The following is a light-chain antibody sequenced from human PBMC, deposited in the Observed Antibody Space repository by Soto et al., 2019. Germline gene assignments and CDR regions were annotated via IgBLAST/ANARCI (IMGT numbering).Light chain of an antibody. CDR2: EVS. J-gene: IGLJ3*02. V-gene: IGLV2-8*01. Sequence: QSALTQPPSASVSPGQSVTISCTGTSSDVGGYNYVSWYQQYPGKAPKLMIYEVSKRPSGVPDRFSGSKSGKTASLTVSGLQPEDEADYYCTSYAGSNIWVFGGGTKVTVL. CDR1: SSDVGGYNY. CDR3: TSYAGSNIWV.